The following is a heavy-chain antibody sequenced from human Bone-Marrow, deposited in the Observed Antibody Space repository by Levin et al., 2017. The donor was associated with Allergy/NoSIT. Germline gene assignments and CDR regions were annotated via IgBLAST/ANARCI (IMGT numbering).Heavy chain of an antibody. V-gene: IGHV3-48*03. J-gene: IGHJ4*02. CDR2: ISSVGSTI. Sequence: LSLTCAASGFTFSYSEMNWVRQAPGKGLEWVSYISSVGSTIYYADSVKGRFTISRDNAKNSLYLQMNSLRAEDTAVYYCARYAYSSGWAFDYWGQGTLVTVSS. CDR1: GFTFSYSE. D-gene: IGHD6-19*01. CDR3: ARYAYSSGWAFDY.